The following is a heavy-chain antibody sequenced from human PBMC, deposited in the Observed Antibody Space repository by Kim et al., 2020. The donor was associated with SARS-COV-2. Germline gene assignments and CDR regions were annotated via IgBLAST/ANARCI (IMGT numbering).Heavy chain of an antibody. CDR3: AKMVIMDGYIYFYYYAMDV. CDR1: GFTFDTYA. J-gene: IGHJ6*02. D-gene: IGHD5-18*01. CDR2: ISGGALNK. Sequence: GGSLRLSCVGSGFTFDTYAMSWVRQAPGKGLEWVSVISGGALNKFYADSVRGRFTISRDNSKNTLYLQMNSLRDEDTALYYCAKMVIMDGYIYFYYYAMDVWGQGTTVTVSS. V-gene: IGHV3-23*01.